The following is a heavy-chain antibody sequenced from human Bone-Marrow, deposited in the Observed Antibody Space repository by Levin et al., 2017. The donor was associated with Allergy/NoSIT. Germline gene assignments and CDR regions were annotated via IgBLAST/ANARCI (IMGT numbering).Heavy chain of an antibody. CDR1: GGSVSSGTYY. CDR2: VYYSGST. D-gene: IGHD1-7*01. J-gene: IGHJ3*02. Sequence: PSETLSLTCTVSGGSVSSGTYYWSWIRQPPGKGLEWIGYVYYSGSTKYNPSLKSRFTISIDTSKNQFSLKLNSVTAADTAVYYCARDQNYLKGIDIWGQGTMVAVSS. V-gene: IGHV4-61*01. CDR3: ARDQNYLKGIDI.